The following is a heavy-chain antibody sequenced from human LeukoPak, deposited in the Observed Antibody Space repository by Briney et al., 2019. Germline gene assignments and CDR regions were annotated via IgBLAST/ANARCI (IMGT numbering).Heavy chain of an antibody. CDR1: GFTFSSYG. D-gene: IGHD3-3*01. CDR2: ISYDGSNK. J-gene: IGHJ4*02. CDR3: AKDLSGSPFFDY. V-gene: IGHV3-30*18. Sequence: HPGRSLRLSCAASGFTFSSYGMHWVRQAPGKGLEWVAVISYDGSNKYYADSVKGRFTISRDNSKNTLYLQMNSLRAEDTAVYYCAKDLSGSPFFDYWGQGTLVTVSS.